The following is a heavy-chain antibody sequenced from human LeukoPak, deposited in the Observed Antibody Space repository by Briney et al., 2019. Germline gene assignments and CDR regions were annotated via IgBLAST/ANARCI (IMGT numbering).Heavy chain of an antibody. CDR2: IYTSGST. CDR3: ARGTDFWSGYYHGFDY. Sequence: PSETLSLTCTVSGGSLSSFYWSWVPQPPGKGLGWIGRIYTSGSTNYNPSLKSRVTMSVDTSKNQFSLKLSSVTAADTAVYYCARGTDFWSGYYHGFDYWGQGTLVTVSS. V-gene: IGHV4-4*07. CDR1: GGSLSSFY. J-gene: IGHJ4*02. D-gene: IGHD3-3*01.